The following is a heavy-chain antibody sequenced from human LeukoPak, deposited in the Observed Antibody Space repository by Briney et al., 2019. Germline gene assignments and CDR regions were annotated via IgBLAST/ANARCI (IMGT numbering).Heavy chain of an antibody. D-gene: IGHD6-19*01. CDR2: IYYSGST. V-gene: IGHV4-59*01. Sequence: PSETLSLTCTVSGCSFSSYYWSWIRQPPGKGLEWIGYIYYSGSTNYNPSLKSRVTISVDTSKNQFSVKLRSVTAADTAVYYCARAEDGSGWPNFDYWGQGTLVTVSS. J-gene: IGHJ4*02. CDR1: GCSFSSYY. CDR3: ARAEDGSGWPNFDY.